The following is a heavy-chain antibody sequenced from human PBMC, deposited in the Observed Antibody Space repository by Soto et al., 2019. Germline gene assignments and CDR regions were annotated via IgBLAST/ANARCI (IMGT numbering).Heavy chain of an antibody. CDR2: VSHSGNT. CDR1: GGSFTGHF. J-gene: IGHJ4*02. D-gene: IGHD6-19*01. Sequence: QVHLEQRGAGLLKPSETLSLTCTVYGGSFTGHFWSWVRQPPGKGLEWIGEVSHSGNTKYYPSLRSRVTLSVDSSKNQISLALASVTASDTAVYYCARAKFESSGWHQFDIWGQGTLVTVSS. CDR3: ARAKFESSGWHQFDI. V-gene: IGHV4-34*02.